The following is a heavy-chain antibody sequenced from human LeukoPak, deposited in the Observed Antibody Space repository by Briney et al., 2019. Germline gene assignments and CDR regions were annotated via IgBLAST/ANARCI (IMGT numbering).Heavy chain of an antibody. Sequence: ASVKVSCKASGYTFTSYGISWVRQAPGQGLEWMGWISAYNGNTNYAQKLQGRVTMTEDTSTDTAYMELSSLRSEDTAVYYCATVSSQYSTISDYWGQGTLVTVSS. J-gene: IGHJ4*02. V-gene: IGHV1-18*04. D-gene: IGHD6-6*01. CDR3: ATVSSQYSTISDY. CDR1: GYTFTSYG. CDR2: ISAYNGNT.